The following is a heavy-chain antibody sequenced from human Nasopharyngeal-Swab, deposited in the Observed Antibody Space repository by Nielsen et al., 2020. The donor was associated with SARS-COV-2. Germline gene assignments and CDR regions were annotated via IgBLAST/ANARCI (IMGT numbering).Heavy chain of an antibody. Sequence: GESLKISCAASGFTFSGSAMHWVRQASGKGLEWVGRTRSKAHNYAAVYAASVEGRFTISRDDSKKTAFLQMDSLKSEDTAVYFCVRQTGYHFDSWGQGTLVTVSS. CDR2: TRSKAHNYAA. CDR3: VRQTGYHFDS. J-gene: IGHJ4*02. CDR1: GFTFSGSA. D-gene: IGHD5-12*01. V-gene: IGHV3-73*01.